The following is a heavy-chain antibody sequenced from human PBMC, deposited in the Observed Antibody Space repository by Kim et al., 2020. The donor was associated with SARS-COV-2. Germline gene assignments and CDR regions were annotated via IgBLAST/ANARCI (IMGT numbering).Heavy chain of an antibody. CDR2: IDPSDSYT. J-gene: IGHJ4*02. CDR3: ARMGYCSGGSCRYGGYFDY. V-gene: IGHV5-10-1*01. Sequence: GESLKISCKGSGYSFTSYWISWVRQMPGKGLEWMGRIDPSDSYTNYSPSFQGHVTISADKSISTAYLQWSSLKASDTAMYYCARMGYCSGGSCRYGGYFDYWGQGTLVTVSS. CDR1: GYSFTSYW. D-gene: IGHD2-15*01.